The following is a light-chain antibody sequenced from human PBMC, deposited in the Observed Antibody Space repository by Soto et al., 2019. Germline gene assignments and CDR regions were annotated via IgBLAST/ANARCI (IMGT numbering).Light chain of an antibody. J-gene: IGLJ1*01. Sequence: QSVLTQPPSASGTPGQRVTISCSGSSSNIGSNTANWYQQLPGTAPKLLIYSDNQRPSGVPDRFSGSKSGTSASLAISGLQSEDEADYYCAAWDDSLRGYVVGTGTKVTVL. CDR2: SDN. CDR1: SSNIGSNT. V-gene: IGLV1-44*01. CDR3: AAWDDSLRGYV.